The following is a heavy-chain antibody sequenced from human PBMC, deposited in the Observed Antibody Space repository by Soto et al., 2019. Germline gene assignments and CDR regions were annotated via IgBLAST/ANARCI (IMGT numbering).Heavy chain of an antibody. V-gene: IGHV4-4*07. D-gene: IGHD2-15*01. CDR2: IYTSGST. CDR3: ARGLPVGCSGGSCYLVYYYYYGMDV. J-gene: IGHJ6*02. CDR1: GGSISSYY. Sequence: SETLSLTCTVSGGSISSYYWSWIRQPAGKGLEWIGRIYTSGSTNYNPSLKSRVTISVDTSKNQFSLKLSSVTAADTAVYYCARGLPVGCSGGSCYLVYYYYYGMDVWGQGTTVTVSS.